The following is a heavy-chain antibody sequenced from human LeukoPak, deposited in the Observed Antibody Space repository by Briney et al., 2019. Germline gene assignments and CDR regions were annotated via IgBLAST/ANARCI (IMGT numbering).Heavy chain of an antibody. D-gene: IGHD3-10*01. J-gene: IGHJ4*02. Sequence: GGSLRLSGAASGFTFSSYAMSWVRQAPGKGLEWVSAISGSGGSTYYADSVKGRFTISRDNSKNTLYLQMNSLRAEDTAVYYCAKDPALLWFGESFFDYWGQGTLVTVSS. CDR2: ISGSGGST. CDR3: AKDPALLWFGESFFDY. CDR1: GFTFSSYA. V-gene: IGHV3-23*01.